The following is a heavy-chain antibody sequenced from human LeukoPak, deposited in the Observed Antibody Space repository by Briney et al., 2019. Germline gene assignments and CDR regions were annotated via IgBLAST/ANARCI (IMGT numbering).Heavy chain of an antibody. Sequence: PGGSLRLSCAASGFTFSDYYMSWIRQAPGKGLEWVSYISSSSSYTNYADSVKGRFTISRDNAKNSLYLQMNSLRAEDTAVYYCARDWPAVLRYFHWVPYYYYGMDVWGKGTTVTVSS. CDR1: GFTFSDYY. D-gene: IGHD3-9*01. V-gene: IGHV3-11*06. J-gene: IGHJ6*04. CDR2: ISSSSSYT. CDR3: ARDWPAVLRYFHWVPYYYYGMDV.